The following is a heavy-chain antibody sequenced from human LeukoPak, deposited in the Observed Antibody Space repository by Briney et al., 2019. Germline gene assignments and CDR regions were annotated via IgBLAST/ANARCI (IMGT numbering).Heavy chain of an antibody. D-gene: IGHD6-19*01. J-gene: IGHJ6*02. Sequence: SQTLSLTCTVSGGSISSGGYYWSWIRQHPGKGLEWIGYIYYSGSTYYNPSLKSRVTISVDTSKNQFSLKLSSVTAADTAVYYCARDSPVRAVARTEYYYYGMDVWGQGTTVTVSS. CDR3: ARDSPVRAVARTEYYYYGMDV. CDR2: IYYSGST. V-gene: IGHV4-31*03. CDR1: GGSISSGGYY.